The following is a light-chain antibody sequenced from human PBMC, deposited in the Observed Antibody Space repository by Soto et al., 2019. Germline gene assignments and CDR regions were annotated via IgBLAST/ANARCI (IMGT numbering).Light chain of an antibody. J-gene: IGKJ4*01. CDR2: AVS. CDR1: QSLSGKY. CDR3: QYYGASIT. V-gene: IGKV3-20*01. Sequence: VLTQSPGTLSLSPGEGATLSCRASQSLSGKYLAWYQQTPGQAPRLLIYAVSSRATGIPDRFRGSGSGTDFPLTISRLDPEDFGVYYCQYYGASITFGGGTKVE.